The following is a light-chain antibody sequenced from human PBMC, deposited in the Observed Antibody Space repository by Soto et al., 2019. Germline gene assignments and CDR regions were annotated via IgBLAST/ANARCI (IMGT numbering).Light chain of an antibody. Sequence: EIVLTQSPATLSLSPGERATLSCRASQSVSGYLAWFQQRPGQAPRLLIYGASSRATGIPDRFSGSGSGTDFTLTISRLEPEDFAVYYCQQYGSSFITFGQGTRLEIK. CDR2: GAS. J-gene: IGKJ5*01. V-gene: IGKV3-20*01. CDR1: QSVSGY. CDR3: QQYGSSFIT.